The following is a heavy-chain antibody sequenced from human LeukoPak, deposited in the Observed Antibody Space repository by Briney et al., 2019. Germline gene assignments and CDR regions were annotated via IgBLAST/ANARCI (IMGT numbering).Heavy chain of an antibody. CDR1: GFTFSSYE. V-gene: IGHV3-48*03. CDR2: ISSSGSTI. J-gene: IGHJ4*02. Sequence: PGGSLRLSCAASGFTFSSYEMNWVRQAPGKGLEWVSYISSSGSTIYYADSVKGRFTISRDNAKNSLYLQMNSLRAEDTAVYYCARDKVRDSVAGSNFDYWGQGTLVTVSS. CDR3: ARDKVRDSVAGSNFDY. D-gene: IGHD6-19*01.